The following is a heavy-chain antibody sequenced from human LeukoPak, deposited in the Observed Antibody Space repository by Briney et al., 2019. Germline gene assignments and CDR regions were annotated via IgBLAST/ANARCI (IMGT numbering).Heavy chain of an antibody. CDR3: ARRVHKVGKYSSHSDY. CDR1: GSRFTNYW. CDR2: IYPGDSDA. V-gene: IGHV5-51*01. D-gene: IGHD2-15*01. J-gene: IGHJ4*02. Sequence: GESLKISCKGSGSRFTNYWIGWVRQMPGKGLEWMGIIYPGDSDATYSPSFQGQVTISADKSISTAYLQWSSLKASDTAMYYCARRVHKVGKYSSHSDYWGQGTLVTVSS.